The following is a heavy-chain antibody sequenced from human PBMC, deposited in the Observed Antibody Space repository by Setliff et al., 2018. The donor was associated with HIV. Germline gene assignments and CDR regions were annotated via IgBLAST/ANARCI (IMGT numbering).Heavy chain of an antibody. Sequence: ASVKVSCKASGYTFTSYGISWVRQAPGQGLEWMGWISTYNGNTNYAQKLQGRVTMTTDTSTTTAYMELSSLGSEDTAVFYCARTPEGAAVFDYWGQGTLVTVSS. CDR3: ARTPEGAAVFDY. CDR1: GYTFTSYG. V-gene: IGHV1-18*01. J-gene: IGHJ4*02. D-gene: IGHD6-25*01. CDR2: ISTYNGNT.